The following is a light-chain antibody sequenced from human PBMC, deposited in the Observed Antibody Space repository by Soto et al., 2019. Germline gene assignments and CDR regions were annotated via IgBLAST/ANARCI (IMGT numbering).Light chain of an antibody. CDR2: DVN. Sequence: QSALTQPRSGSGSPGQSVTLSCTGTSSDVGGYHYVSWYQHHPGKAPKIIISDVNKRPSGVPDRSSGSKSGNTASLTISGLQTEDEADYYCRSYAGSYTLVFGGGTKLTVL. CDR3: RSYAGSYTLV. J-gene: IGLJ2*01. CDR1: SSDVGGYHY. V-gene: IGLV2-11*01.